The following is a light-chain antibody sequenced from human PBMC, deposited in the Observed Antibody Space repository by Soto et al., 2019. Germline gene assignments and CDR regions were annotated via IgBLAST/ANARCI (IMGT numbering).Light chain of an antibody. J-gene: IGKJ2*01. CDR3: QQYSADPYT. Sequence: DIQMTQSPSTLSASVGDSVTITCRASQSIINWLAWYQQKPGKAPKLLMYRASSLESGVPSRFSGSGSGTEYALTIRSLQPDDFATYYCQQYSADPYTFGQGSKLEIE. CDR1: QSIINW. CDR2: RAS. V-gene: IGKV1-5*03.